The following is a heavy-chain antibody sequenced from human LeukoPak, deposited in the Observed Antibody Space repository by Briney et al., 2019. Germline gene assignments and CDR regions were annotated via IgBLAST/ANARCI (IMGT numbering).Heavy chain of an antibody. V-gene: IGHV3-53*01. CDR1: GFTVSSNY. CDR2: IYSGGST. CDR3: ASQMGYCSSTSCSGFGVYV. D-gene: IGHD2-2*01. J-gene: IGHJ6*04. Sequence: GGSLRLSCAASGFTVSSNYMSWVRQAPGKGLEWVSVIYSGGSTYYADSVKGRFTISRDNSKNTLYLQMNSLRAEDTAVYYCASQMGYCSSTSCSGFGVYVRGKGTTVTVSP.